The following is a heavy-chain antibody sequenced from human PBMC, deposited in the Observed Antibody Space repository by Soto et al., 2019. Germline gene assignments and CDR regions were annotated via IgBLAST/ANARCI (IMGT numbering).Heavy chain of an antibody. CDR2: IYNSGSS. J-gene: IGHJ5*01. CDR3: ARHDDCYDSGCSTGRWFDS. D-gene: IGHD3-22*01. V-gene: IGHV4-59*08. Sequence: PSETLSLTCTVSGGSMSSYYWSWIRQPPGKGLEWIGYIYNSGSSEHNPSLKSRVTISVDTSKNQFSLNLRSVTAADTAVYYCARHDDCYDSGCSTGRWFDSWGQGTLVTVSS. CDR1: GGSMSSYY.